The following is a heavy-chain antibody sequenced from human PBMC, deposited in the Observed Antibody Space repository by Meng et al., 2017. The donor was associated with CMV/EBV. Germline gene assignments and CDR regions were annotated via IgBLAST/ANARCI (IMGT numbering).Heavy chain of an antibody. V-gene: IGHV1-69*02. D-gene: IGHD3-16*01. Sequence: SVKVSCKASGGTFSSYTISWVRQAPGQGLEWMGRIIPILGIANYAQKFQGRVTITADKSTSTADMELRSLRSEDTAVYYCARGGGDFWGQGTMVTVSS. CDR2: IIPILGIA. J-gene: IGHJ3*01. CDR1: GGTFSSYT. CDR3: ARGGGDF.